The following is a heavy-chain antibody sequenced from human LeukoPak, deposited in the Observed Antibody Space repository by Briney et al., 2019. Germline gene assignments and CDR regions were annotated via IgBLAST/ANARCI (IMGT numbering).Heavy chain of an antibody. D-gene: IGHD5-12*01. CDR2: ISAYNGNT. Sequence: ASVKVSCKASGYTFTSYGISWVRQAPGQGLEWMGWISAYNGNTNYAQKLQGRVTMTTDTSTSTAYMELRSLRADDTAVCYCARTPSGYVAALFVDYWGQGTLVTVSS. V-gene: IGHV1-18*01. CDR1: GYTFTSYG. CDR3: ARTPSGYVAALFVDY. J-gene: IGHJ4*02.